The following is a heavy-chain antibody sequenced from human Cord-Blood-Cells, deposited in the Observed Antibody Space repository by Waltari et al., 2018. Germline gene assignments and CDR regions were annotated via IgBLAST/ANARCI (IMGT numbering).Heavy chain of an antibody. D-gene: IGHD3-3*01. CDR2: LDPEDGET. CDR1: GYTLNDSS. Sequence: AQLVQSGAEVKKPGASVQVSGRVSGYTLNDSSLHLVRQALGNGSGWMGGLDPEDGETIYAQKFQGRVTMTEDTSTDTAYMELSSLRSEDTAVYYCATTSLGYDFWSGYYTGAFDIWGQGTMVTVSS. V-gene: IGHV1-24*01. J-gene: IGHJ3*02. CDR3: ATTSLGYDFWSGYYTGAFDI.